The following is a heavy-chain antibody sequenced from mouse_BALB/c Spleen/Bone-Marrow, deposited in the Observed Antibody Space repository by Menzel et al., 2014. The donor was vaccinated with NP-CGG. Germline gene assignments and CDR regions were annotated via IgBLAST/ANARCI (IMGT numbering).Heavy chain of an antibody. CDR1: GYAFTDRW. CDR2: IDTSDSYT. V-gene: IGHV1-69*01. CDR3: ARGGDDFSLDY. J-gene: IGHJ4*01. Sequence: VQLVESGTELVMPGASVKMSCKASGYAFTDRWIHWVKQRPGQGLEWIGAIDTSDSYTNYNQKFKGKATLTVDESSSTAYIHLSSLTPEDSAVYYCARGGDDFSLDYWGQRTSVTVSS. D-gene: IGHD2-4*01.